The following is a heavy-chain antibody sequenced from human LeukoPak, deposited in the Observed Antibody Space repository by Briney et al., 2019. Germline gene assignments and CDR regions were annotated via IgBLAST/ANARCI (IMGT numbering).Heavy chain of an antibody. D-gene: IGHD6-19*01. CDR2: IYYSGST. CDR3: ARKAYSSGWRNFDY. J-gene: IGHJ4*02. CDR1: GYSISSSYY. Sequence: SETLSLTCAVSGYSISSSYYWGWIRQPPGKGLEWIGYIYYSGSTNYNPSLKSRVTISVDTSKNQFSLKLSSVTAADTAVYYCARKAYSSGWRNFDYWGQGTLVTVSS. V-gene: IGHV4-61*01.